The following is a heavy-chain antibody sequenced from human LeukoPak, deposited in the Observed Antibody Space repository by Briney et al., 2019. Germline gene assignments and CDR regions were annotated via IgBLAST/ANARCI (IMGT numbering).Heavy chain of an antibody. J-gene: IGHJ4*02. D-gene: IGHD1-26*01. Sequence: SETLSLTCTVSGGSISSYYWSWIRQPPGKGLEWIGEINHSGSTNYNPSLKSRVTISVDTSKNQFSLKLSSVTAADTAVYYCARGNRLSGSYGGIDYWGQGTLVTVSS. V-gene: IGHV4-34*01. CDR2: INHSGST. CDR1: GGSISSYY. CDR3: ARGNRLSGSYGGIDY.